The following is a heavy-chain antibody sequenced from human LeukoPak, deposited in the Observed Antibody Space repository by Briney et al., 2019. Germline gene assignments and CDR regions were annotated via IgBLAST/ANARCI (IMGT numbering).Heavy chain of an antibody. CDR2: TSSSGGST. J-gene: IGHJ3*02. D-gene: IGHD6-13*01. V-gene: IGHV3-23*01. Sequence: GGSLRLSCAASGFTFSSYAMTWVRQAPGKGLEWVSGTSSSGGSTYYTDSVKGRFTISRDNSRNTLSLQMNSLRAEDTATYYCAKGWSKSSLDGFDTWGQGTMVTVSS. CDR3: AKGWSKSSLDGFDT. CDR1: GFTFSSYA.